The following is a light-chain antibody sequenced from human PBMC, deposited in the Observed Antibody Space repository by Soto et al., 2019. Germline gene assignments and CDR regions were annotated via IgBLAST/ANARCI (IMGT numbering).Light chain of an antibody. V-gene: IGLV1-44*01. CDR2: RNN. CDR3: AAWDDSLSAWV. Sequence: QSVLTQAPSASETPGQRITLSCSGSTSNIGNNNVNWYQQVPGTAPKLLMYRNNLRPSGVPDRFSGSKSGTSASLAISGLHSEDEADYYCAAWDDSLSAWVFGGGTKLTVL. J-gene: IGLJ3*02. CDR1: TSNIGNNN.